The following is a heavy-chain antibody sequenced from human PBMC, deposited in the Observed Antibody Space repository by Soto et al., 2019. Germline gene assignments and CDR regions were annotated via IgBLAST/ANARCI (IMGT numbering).Heavy chain of an antibody. CDR2: IWYDGSNK. J-gene: IGHJ5*02. V-gene: IGHV3-33*01. D-gene: IGHD5-12*01. CDR3: AGANSGFHNWFDP. CDR1: GFTFSSYG. Sequence: PGGSLRLSCAASGFTFSSYGMHWVRQAPGKGLEWVAVIWYDGSNKYYADSVKGRFTISRDNSKNTLYLQMNSLRAEDTAVYYCAGANSGFHNWFDPWGQGTLVTVSS.